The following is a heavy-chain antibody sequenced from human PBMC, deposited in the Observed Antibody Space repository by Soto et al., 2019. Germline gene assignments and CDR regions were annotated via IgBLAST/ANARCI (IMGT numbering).Heavy chain of an antibody. CDR2: IYYSGST. J-gene: IGHJ5*02. CDR3: ARLEYDYSNYWFDP. V-gene: IGHV4-59*01. CDR1: GGSISSYY. D-gene: IGHD4-4*01. Sequence: SETLSLTCTVSGGSISSYYWSWIRQPPGKGLEWIGYIYYSGSTNYNPSLKSRVTISVDTSKNQFSLKLSSVTAADTAVYYCARLEYDYSNYWFDPWGQGTLVTVSS.